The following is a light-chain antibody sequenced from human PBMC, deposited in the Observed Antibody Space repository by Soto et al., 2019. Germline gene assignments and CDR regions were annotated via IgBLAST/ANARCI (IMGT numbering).Light chain of an antibody. Sequence: QSVLTQPASVSGSPGQSITISCTGTSSDVGGYNYVSWYQQHPGKAPKLMIYEVRNRPSGISNRFSGSKSGNTASLTISGLQAEDEADYYCSSYIISNTLPFVYGTGTKVNV. CDR3: SSYIISNTLPFV. V-gene: IGLV2-14*01. CDR1: SSDVGGYNY. CDR2: EVR. J-gene: IGLJ1*01.